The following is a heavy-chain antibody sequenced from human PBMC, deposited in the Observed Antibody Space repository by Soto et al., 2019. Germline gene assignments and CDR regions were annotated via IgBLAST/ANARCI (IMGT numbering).Heavy chain of an antibody. CDR1: GYSFSNYK. D-gene: IGHD6-6*01. V-gene: IGHV1-46*01. CDR3: ARAQGSSSFDY. J-gene: IGHJ4*02. CDR2: INPSAGST. Sequence: GASVKVSCKASGYSFSNYKIHWVRQAPGQGLEWMGMINPSAGSTVYTQRFQGRVTMTRDTSTGTVYMQLSSLRSEDTAVYYCARAQGSSSFDYWGQGTLVTVSS.